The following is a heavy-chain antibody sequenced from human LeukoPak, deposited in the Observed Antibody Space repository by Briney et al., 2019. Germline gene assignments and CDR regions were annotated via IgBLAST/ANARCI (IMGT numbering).Heavy chain of an antibody. D-gene: IGHD6-13*01. J-gene: IGHJ3*02. CDR3: ARDSSSWPYAFDI. Sequence: SETLSLTCTVSGGSISTSSYYWGWIRQLPGKGLEWIGSIYHSGSTYYNPSLKSRVTISVDTSKNQFSLKLSSVTAADTAVYYCARDSSSWPYAFDIWGQGTMVTVSS. CDR1: GGSISTSSYY. CDR2: IYHSGST. V-gene: IGHV4-39*07.